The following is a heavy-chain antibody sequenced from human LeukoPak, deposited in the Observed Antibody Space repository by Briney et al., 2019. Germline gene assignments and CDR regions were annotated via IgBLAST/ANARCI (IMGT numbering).Heavy chain of an antibody. J-gene: IGHJ4*02. CDR1: GYSISSGYY. CDR2: IYHSGST. Sequence: PSETLSLTCTVSGYSISSGYYWGWIRQPPGKGLEWIGSIYHSGSTYYNPSLKSRVTISVDTSNNQFSLRLSSVTAADTAVYYCARTYSSSDLGHTWGQGTLVTVSS. V-gene: IGHV4-38-2*02. CDR3: ARTYSSSDLGHT. D-gene: IGHD6-13*01.